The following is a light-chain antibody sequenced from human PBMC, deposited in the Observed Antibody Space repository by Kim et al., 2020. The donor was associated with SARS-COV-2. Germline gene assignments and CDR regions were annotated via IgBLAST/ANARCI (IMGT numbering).Light chain of an antibody. CDR2: AAS. CDR3: QELHDSPLP. V-gene: IGKV1-9*01. CDR1: QDIRNY. J-gene: IGKJ4*01. Sequence: SASVGDRGTLTCRATQDIRNYIAWYQQRPGQAPNLLIYAASTLRSGVPSRYSGSGSGTDFTLTISSLQPEDFATYYCQELHDSPLPCGRGTKLEIK.